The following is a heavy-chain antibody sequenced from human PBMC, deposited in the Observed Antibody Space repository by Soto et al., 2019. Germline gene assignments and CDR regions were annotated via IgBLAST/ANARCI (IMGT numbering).Heavy chain of an antibody. J-gene: IGHJ6*02. V-gene: IGHV2-26*03. D-gene: IGHD3-16*01. Sequence: QVTLKESSPVLVKATETLTLTCSISGFSLTTGRSGVSWIRQPPGKALEWLAHIFSNNERSYSPSLQHRLSNPGEPFQGPVGLTLTNLGPCDYRTIFRGQLGPCLSGYHLAFRLWGQGGSVTVS. CDR2: IFSNNER. CDR1: GFSLTTGRSG. CDR3: GQLGPCLSGYHLAFRL.